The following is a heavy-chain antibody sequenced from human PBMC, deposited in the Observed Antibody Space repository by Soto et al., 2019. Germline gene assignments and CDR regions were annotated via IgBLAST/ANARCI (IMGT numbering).Heavy chain of an antibody. CDR3: ARDPPITTLGAFDI. CDR1: GYTFTGYY. Sequence: VQLVQSGAEVKKPGASVKVSCKASGYTFTGYYMHWVRQAPGQGLEWMGWINPNSGCTNYAQKFQGRVTMTRDTSISTSYMELSSMRSDDTAVYYCARDPPITTLGAFDIWGQGTMVTVSS. CDR2: INPNSGCT. D-gene: IGHD3-3*01. J-gene: IGHJ3*02. V-gene: IGHV1-2*02.